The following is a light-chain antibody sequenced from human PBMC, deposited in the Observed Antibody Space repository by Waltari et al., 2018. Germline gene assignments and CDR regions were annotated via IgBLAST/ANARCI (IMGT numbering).Light chain of an antibody. J-gene: IGKJ4*01. Sequence: DIQMTQSPSSLSASVGDRVTITCLASQSISTALSWYLQKPGKAPKLLIYAASLLQDGVPSRFRGSGSGTDFTLTISNLQPEDFATYFCHQSYKAPQTFGGGTRLEIK. CDR3: HQSYKAPQT. CDR1: QSISTA. V-gene: IGKV1-39*01. CDR2: AAS.